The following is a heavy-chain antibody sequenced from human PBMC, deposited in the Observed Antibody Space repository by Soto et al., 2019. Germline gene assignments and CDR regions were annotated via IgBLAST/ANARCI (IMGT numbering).Heavy chain of an antibody. V-gene: IGHV3-23*01. D-gene: IGHD3-3*01. CDR1: GFTFSSYA. CDR2: ISGSGGST. J-gene: IGHJ4*02. Sequence: GGSLRLSCAASGFTFSSYAMIWVRQAPGKGLEWVSAISGSGGSTYYADSVKGRFTISRDNSKNTPYLQMNSLRAEDTAVYYFATGGYDFWSGYFPQAIYYFDYWGQGTLVTVSS. CDR3: ATGGYDFWSGYFPQAIYYFDY.